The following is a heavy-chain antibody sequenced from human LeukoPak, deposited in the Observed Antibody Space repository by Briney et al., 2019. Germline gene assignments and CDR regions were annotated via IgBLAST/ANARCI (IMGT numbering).Heavy chain of an antibody. CDR2: ISYSGST. D-gene: IGHD2-2*01. Sequence: SETLSLTCTVSGGSISNYYWSWIRQPPGKGLEWIGYISYSGSTNYNPSLRSRVTISVDTSKNQFSLKLSSVTAADTAVYYCARDLDDIVVVPAAYGMDVWGQGTTVTVSS. V-gene: IGHV4-59*01. CDR3: ARDLDDIVVVPAAYGMDV. J-gene: IGHJ6*02. CDR1: GGSISNYY.